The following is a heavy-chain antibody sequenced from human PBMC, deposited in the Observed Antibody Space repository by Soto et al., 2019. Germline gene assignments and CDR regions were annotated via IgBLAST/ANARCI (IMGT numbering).Heavy chain of an antibody. CDR2: ISYDGSNK. Sequence: QVQLVESGGGVVQPGRSLRLSCAASGFTFSSYAMRWVRQAPGKGLEWVAVISYDGSNKYYADSVKGRFTISRDNSKNTLYLQTHRLRAEDTAVYYCATTWASWLLGGFDYWGQGTLVTVSS. V-gene: IGHV3-30-3*01. CDR1: GFTFSSYA. D-gene: IGHD3-22*01. CDR3: ATTWASWLLGGFDY. J-gene: IGHJ4*02.